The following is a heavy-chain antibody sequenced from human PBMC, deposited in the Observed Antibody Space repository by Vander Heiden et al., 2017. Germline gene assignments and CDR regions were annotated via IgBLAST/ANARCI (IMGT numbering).Heavy chain of an antibody. J-gene: IGHJ6*02. CDR2: ISSSSSYI. Sequence: EVRLVESGGGLVKPGGSLRLSCAASGFTFSAYSMNWVRQAPGKGLQWVSSISSSSSYIYYPDSVKGRFTISRDNAKNSLYLQMNSLRAEDTAVYYCARAISPVYYYGMDVWGQGTTVTVSS. CDR1: GFTFSAYS. V-gene: IGHV3-21*01. CDR3: ARAISPVYYYGMDV.